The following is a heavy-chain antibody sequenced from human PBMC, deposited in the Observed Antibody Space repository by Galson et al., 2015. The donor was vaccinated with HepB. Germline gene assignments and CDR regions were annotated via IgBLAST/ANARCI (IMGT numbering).Heavy chain of an antibody. CDR1: GFIVSSSY. CDR3: ARSGTVTTSDFEY. V-gene: IGHV3-53*01. D-gene: IGHD4-17*01. Sequence: SLRLSCAGFGFIVSSSYMSWIRQAPGKGLEWVSVVYDNGKTYYADSVKGRFTISRDSSRNTLYLQLNSLRVEDTAVYYCARSGTVTTSDFEYWGQGTLVTVSS. CDR2: VYDNGKT. J-gene: IGHJ4*02.